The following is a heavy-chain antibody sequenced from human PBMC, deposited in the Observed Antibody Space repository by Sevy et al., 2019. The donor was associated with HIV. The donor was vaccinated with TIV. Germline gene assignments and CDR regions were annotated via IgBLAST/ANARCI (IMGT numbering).Heavy chain of an antibody. CDR1: GGSISSSSYY. Sequence: SETLSLTCTVSGGSISSSSYYWGWIRQPPGKGLEWIGSIYYSGSTYYNPSLKSRVTISVDTSKNQFSLKLSSVTAADTAVYYCAIHAPMVRGAVAPFDPWGQGTLVTVSS. CDR3: AIHAPMVRGAVAPFDP. V-gene: IGHV4-39*01. J-gene: IGHJ5*02. D-gene: IGHD3-10*01. CDR2: IYYSGST.